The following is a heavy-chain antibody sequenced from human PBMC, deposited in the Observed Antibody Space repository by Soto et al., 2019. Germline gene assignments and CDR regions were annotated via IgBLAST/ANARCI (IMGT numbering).Heavy chain of an antibody. Sequence: EVQLVESGGGLVQPGGSLRLSCAASGFTFSAYTMNWVRQAPGKGLEWVSYISSSGSVVHYADSVKGRFTISRDNAKNSLYLQMNSLRAEDTAVYYCARDTMASIMRGARKSYFDYWGQGTLVTVSS. J-gene: IGHJ4*02. V-gene: IGHV3-48*01. CDR3: ARDTMASIMRGARKSYFDY. CDR2: ISSSGSVV. D-gene: IGHD3-16*01. CDR1: GFTFSAYT.